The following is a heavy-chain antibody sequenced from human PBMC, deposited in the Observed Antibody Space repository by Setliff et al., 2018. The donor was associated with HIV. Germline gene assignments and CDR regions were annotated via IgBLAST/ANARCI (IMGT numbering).Heavy chain of an antibody. D-gene: IGHD3-10*01. V-gene: IGHV5-51*01. Sequence: GESLKISCKGSGYNFTNYWIAWLRQMPGKGLECMGIIYPGDSDTRYSPSFQGHVTVSAGKSIGTAYLQWSSLKASDTAMYYCARHGQYGSGSYYNRPFDYWGQGTLVTVSS. J-gene: IGHJ4*02. CDR3: ARHGQYGSGSYYNRPFDY. CDR2: IYPGDSDT. CDR1: GYNFTNYW.